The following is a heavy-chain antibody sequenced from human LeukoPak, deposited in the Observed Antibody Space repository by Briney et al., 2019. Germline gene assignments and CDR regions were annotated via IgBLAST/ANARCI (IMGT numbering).Heavy chain of an antibody. V-gene: IGHV3-48*01. CDR1: GFTFSNYL. CDR3: AVVSAWFGDFDY. D-gene: IGHD3-10*01. Sequence: PGGSLRVSCAASGFTFSNYLMNWVRPAPGKGLEWVSYISSSSSTIYYTYSVKGRFTISRDNAKNSLSLQMNSLRAEDTAVYYYAVVSAWFGDFDYWGQGTLVTVSS. J-gene: IGHJ4*02. CDR2: ISSSSSTI.